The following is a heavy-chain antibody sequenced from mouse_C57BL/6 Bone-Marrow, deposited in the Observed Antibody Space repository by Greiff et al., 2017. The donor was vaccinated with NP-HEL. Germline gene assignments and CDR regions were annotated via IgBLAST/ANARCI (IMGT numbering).Heavy chain of an antibody. J-gene: IGHJ2*01. V-gene: IGHV1-64*01. D-gene: IGHD2-14*01. CDR1: GFTFTSYW. CDR2: IHTNSGSN. Sequence: VQLQQPGAELVKPGASVMLSCKASGFTFTSYWMHWVKQRPGQGLEWIGMIHTNSGSNNYNEKFKSKATLTVDKSSRPAYMQLSGLTSEDSAIYYCARCGYGFDYWGQGTTLTVSS. CDR3: ARCGYGFDY.